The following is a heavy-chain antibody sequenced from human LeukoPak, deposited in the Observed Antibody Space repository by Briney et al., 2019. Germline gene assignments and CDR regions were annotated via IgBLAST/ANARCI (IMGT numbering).Heavy chain of an antibody. D-gene: IGHD5-12*01. CDR2: IYYSGST. CDR3: ARDRGYGGYDFQYYYYYGMDV. J-gene: IGHJ6*02. V-gene: IGHV4-59*01. CDR1: GGSISSYY. Sequence: SETLSLTCTVSGGSISSYYWSWIRQPPGKGLEWIGYIYYSGSTNYNPSLKSRVTISVDTSKNQFSLKLSSVTAADTAVYYCARDRGYGGYDFQYYYYYGMDVWGQGTTVTVSS.